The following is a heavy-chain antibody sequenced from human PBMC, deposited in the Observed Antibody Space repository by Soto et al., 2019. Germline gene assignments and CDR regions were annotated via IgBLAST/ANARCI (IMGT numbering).Heavy chain of an antibody. CDR3: ARVVGYDSSGYYYNYYYGMDV. J-gene: IGHJ6*02. CDR2: IYDSGST. Sequence: SETLSLTCAVSGDSISRGGYSWTWIRQPPGKALEWIGNIYDSGSTSYNPSLKSRVTMSVDTSKNQFSLKLSSVTAADTAVYYCARVVGYDSSGYYYNYYYGMDVWGQGTTVTVSS. D-gene: IGHD3-22*01. V-gene: IGHV4-30-2*05. CDR1: GDSISRGGYS.